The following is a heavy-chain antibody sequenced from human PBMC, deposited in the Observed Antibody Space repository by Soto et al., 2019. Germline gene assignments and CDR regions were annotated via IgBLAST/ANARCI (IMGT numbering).Heavy chain of an antibody. D-gene: IGHD6-13*01. CDR3: ARERYSSWIPPLDY. V-gene: IGHV3-23*01. Sequence: GGSLRLSCAASGFTFRNYAMNWVRQAPGKGLEWISGIIGSGYRTYYADSVKGRFTISRDNSENTLYLQMNSLRAEDTAVYYCARERYSSWIPPLDYWGQGTLVTVSS. CDR2: IIGSGYRT. CDR1: GFTFRNYA. J-gene: IGHJ4*02.